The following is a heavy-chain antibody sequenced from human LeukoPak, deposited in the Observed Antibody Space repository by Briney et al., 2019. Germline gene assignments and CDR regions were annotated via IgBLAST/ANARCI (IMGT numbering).Heavy chain of an antibody. Sequence: GGSLRLSCAASGFTFSGHWMSWVRQAPGRGLEWVANINQGGSDKYYVDSVKGRFTISRDNANNLLYLQMNSPRGEDTAVYYCTRDRSRAEDDWGQGTLVTVSS. CDR2: INQGGSDK. J-gene: IGHJ4*02. CDR3: TRDRSRAEDD. V-gene: IGHV3-7*01. CDR1: GFTFSGHW. D-gene: IGHD1-14*01.